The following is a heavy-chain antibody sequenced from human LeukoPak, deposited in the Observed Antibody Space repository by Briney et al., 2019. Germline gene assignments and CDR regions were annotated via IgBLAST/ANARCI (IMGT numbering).Heavy chain of an antibody. Sequence: PGGSLRLSCAASGFTFSSYSMNWVRQAPGKGLEWVSSISSSGVYIFYADSVQGRFTISRDNAKNSLDLQMNSLRVEDTAVYFCAKTPGYCSSTTCYNNWFDSWGQGTLVTVSS. CDR3: AKTPGYCSSTTCYNNWFDS. V-gene: IGHV3-21*01. D-gene: IGHD2-2*02. J-gene: IGHJ5*01. CDR1: GFTFSSYS. CDR2: ISSSGVYI.